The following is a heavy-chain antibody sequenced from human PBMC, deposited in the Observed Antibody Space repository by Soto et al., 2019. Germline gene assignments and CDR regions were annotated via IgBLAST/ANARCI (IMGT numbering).Heavy chain of an antibody. V-gene: IGHV3-23*01. CDR3: ATPSLSTGGYTSFDS. CDR2: VTYSGANT. D-gene: IGHD1-26*01. Sequence: EVQLLESGGGLVQPGGSLRLSCAASGFTFGSYAMSWVRQAPGKGLEWVSLVTYSGANTYYAGSVTGRFTISRDNSRNTLYLQMRSMRVEHTAVYYCATPSLSTGGYTSFDSWGRGTLVTVSS. CDR1: GFTFGSYA. J-gene: IGHJ4*02.